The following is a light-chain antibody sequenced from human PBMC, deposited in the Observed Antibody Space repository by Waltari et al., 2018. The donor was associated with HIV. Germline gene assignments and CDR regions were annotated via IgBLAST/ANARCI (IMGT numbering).Light chain of an antibody. Sequence: DIRLTQSPSFLSASIGDRITITCRASQDINTFLAWYQQNPGRAPKLLVYAASTLQSGVSSRFSGSGSGTDFTLTINSLQPEDCATYYCQQLNSYPVTFGGGTKVEI. CDR2: AAS. CDR3: QQLNSYPVT. CDR1: QDINTF. J-gene: IGKJ4*01. V-gene: IGKV1-9*01.